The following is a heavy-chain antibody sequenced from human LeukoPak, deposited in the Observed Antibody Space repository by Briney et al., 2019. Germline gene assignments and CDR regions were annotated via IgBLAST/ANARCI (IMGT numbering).Heavy chain of an antibody. Sequence: SVKVSCKASGGTFSSYAISWVRQAPGQGLEWMGGIIPIFGTANYAQKFQGRVTITADKSTSTAYMELSSLRSEDTAVYYCARDNDSGYVWDYWGQGTLVTVSS. V-gene: IGHV1-69*06. J-gene: IGHJ4*02. CDR1: GGTFSSYA. CDR2: IIPIFGTA. D-gene: IGHD5-12*01. CDR3: ARDNDSGYVWDY.